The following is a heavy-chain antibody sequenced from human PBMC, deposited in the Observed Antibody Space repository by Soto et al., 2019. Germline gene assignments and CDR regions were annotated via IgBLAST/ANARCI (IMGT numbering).Heavy chain of an antibody. CDR2: ISSSSAYI. V-gene: IGHV3-21*01. CDR3: ARDRKLGPGPNYCYYGMDV. Sequence: GGSLRLSCAASGFTFHTYTMNWVRQAPGKGLEWVSSISSSSAYIYYADSVKGRFTISRDNAKDSLFLQMNGLRAEDTAVYYCARDRKLGPGPNYCYYGMDVWGQGTTVTVSS. J-gene: IGHJ6*02. CDR1: GFTFHTYT.